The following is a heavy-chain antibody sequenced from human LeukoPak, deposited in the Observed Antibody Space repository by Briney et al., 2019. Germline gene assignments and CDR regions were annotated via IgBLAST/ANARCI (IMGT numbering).Heavy chain of an antibody. CDR2: INHSGST. V-gene: IGHV4-34*01. D-gene: IGHD2-15*01. Sequence: SETLSRTCAVYGGSFSGYYWSWIRQPPGKGLEWIGEINHSGSTNYNPSLKSRVTISVDTSKNQFSLKLSSVTAADTAVYYCARVQLRNGGYRRGNFDYWGQGTLVTVSS. CDR1: GGSFSGYY. CDR3: ARVQLRNGGYRRGNFDY. J-gene: IGHJ4*02.